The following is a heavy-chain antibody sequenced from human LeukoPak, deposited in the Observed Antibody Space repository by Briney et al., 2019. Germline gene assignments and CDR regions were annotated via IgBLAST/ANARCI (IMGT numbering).Heavy chain of an antibody. D-gene: IGHD2-15*01. J-gene: IGHJ3*02. CDR2: INPNSGGT. CDR1: GYTFTGYY. V-gene: IGHV1-2*02. Sequence: ASVKVSCKASGYTFTGYYMHWVRQAPGQGLEWMGWINPNSGGTNYAQKFQGRVTMTRDTSISTAYLQWSSLKASDTAMYYCARHMMYCSGGSCPHAFDIWGQGTMVTVSS. CDR3: ARHMMYCSGGSCPHAFDI.